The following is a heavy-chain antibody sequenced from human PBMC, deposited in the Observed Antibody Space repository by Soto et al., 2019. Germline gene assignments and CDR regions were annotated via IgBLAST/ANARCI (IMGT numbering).Heavy chain of an antibody. CDR3: AKVGPSYYYGMDV. CDR2: ISGSGRTI. V-gene: IGHV3-23*01. CDR1: GLYFSSEV. J-gene: IGHJ6*02. D-gene: IGHD1-26*01. Sequence: PGGSLRLSCAASGLYFSSEVMCWVLQAPGKGLEWVSSISGSGRTIYHADSMRGRFAISRDNSKNSLYLQLNNLRVDDTAVYYCAKVGPSYYYGMDVWGQGTTVPVSS.